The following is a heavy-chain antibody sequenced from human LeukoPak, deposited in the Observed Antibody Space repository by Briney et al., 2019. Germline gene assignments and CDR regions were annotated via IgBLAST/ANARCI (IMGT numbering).Heavy chain of an antibody. J-gene: IGHJ4*02. CDR1: GHSFNSYW. V-gene: IGHV5-51*01. CDR3: ARHGKTYCGGDCYPLDY. D-gene: IGHD2-21*02. CDR2: INPGDSDT. Sequence: GESLKISCKGFGHSFNSYWIGWVRQMPGKGLEWMGIINPGDSDTRYSPSFQGQVTISADKSISTAYLQWSSLEASDTAVYYCARHGKTYCGGDCYPLDYWGQGTLVTVSS.